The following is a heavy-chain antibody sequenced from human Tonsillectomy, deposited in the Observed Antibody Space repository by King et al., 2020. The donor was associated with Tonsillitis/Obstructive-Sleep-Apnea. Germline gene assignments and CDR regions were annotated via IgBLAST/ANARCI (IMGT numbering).Heavy chain of an antibody. D-gene: IGHD3-16*01. J-gene: IGHJ4*02. V-gene: IGHV4-34*01. CDR2: TNNSGST. CDR3: ASAGAAPFGY. CDR1: GGSFSGYY. Sequence: VQLQQWGAGLLKPSETLSLTCAVYGGSFSGYYWSWIRHPQGKGLGWIGETNNSGSTNYNPSLKSRVTISVETPKTQFSLKLSSVTAAATAVYYCASAGAAPFGYWGQGTLVTVSS.